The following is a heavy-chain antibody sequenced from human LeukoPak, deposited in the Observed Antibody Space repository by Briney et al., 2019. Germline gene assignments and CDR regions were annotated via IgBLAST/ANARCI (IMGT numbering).Heavy chain of an antibody. CDR2: ISGSGGST. D-gene: IGHD2-15*01. V-gene: IGHV3-23*01. Sequence: GGTLRLSCAASGFTFSSYGMSWVRQAPGKGLEWVSAISGSGGSTYYADSVKGRFTISRDNSKNTLYLQMNSLRAEDTAVYYCAKPVLTHGYCSGGSCYSGYWGQGTLVTVSS. CDR3: AKPVLTHGYCSGGSCYSGY. J-gene: IGHJ4*02. CDR1: GFTFSSYG.